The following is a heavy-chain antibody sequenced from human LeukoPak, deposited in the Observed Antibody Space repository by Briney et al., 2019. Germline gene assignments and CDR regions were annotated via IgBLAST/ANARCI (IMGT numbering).Heavy chain of an antibody. D-gene: IGHD3-10*01. CDR1: GFTFSSYA. J-gene: IGHJ4*02. V-gene: IGHV3-23*01. CDR3: ARKGPGGTGYFDY. CDR2: ISGSGGTT. Sequence: GGSLRLSCTASGFTFSSYAVSWVRQAPGKGLEWGSNISGSGGTTYYADAVKGRFTISRDNAKNTLYLQMNSLRAEGTAVYYCARKGPGGTGYFDYWGQGTLVSVSS.